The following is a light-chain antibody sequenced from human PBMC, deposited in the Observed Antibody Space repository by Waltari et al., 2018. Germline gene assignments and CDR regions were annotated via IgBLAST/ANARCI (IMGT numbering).Light chain of an antibody. CDR3: MQALQTPFT. V-gene: IGKV2-28*01. CDR1: RSLLHSNGYNY. Sequence: DIVMTQSPLSLPVTPGEPASIAFRSIRSLLHSNGYNYLDWYLQKPGQSPQLLIYLGSNRASGVPDRFSGSGSGTDFTLKISRVEAEDVGVYYCMQALQTPFTFGPGTKVDIK. CDR2: LGS. J-gene: IGKJ3*01.